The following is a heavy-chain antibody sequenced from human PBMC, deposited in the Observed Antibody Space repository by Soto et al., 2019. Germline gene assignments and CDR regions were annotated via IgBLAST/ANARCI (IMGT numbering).Heavy chain of an antibody. D-gene: IGHD1-26*01. CDR1: GYSFTSYW. V-gene: IGHV5-51*01. J-gene: IGHJ6*03. CDR3: TRRRKSTVSRHSYYYMDV. CDR2: IYPGDSDT. Sequence: PGESLKISCKGSGYSFTSYWIGWVRQMPGKGLEWMGIIYPGDSDTRYSPSFQGQVTISADKSISTAYLQWNSLKASDTAMYYCTRRRKSTVSRHSYYYMDVWGIGTTVTVPS.